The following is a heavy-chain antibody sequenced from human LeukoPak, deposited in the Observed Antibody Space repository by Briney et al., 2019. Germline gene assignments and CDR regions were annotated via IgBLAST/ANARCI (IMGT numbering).Heavy chain of an antibody. CDR1: GGSISSYY. V-gene: IGHV4-59*01. D-gene: IGHD5-12*01. CDR2: IYYSGST. Sequence: SETLSLTCTVSGGSISSYYWSWIRQPPGKGLEWIGYIYYSGSTNYNPSLKSRVTISVDTSKNQFSLKLSSVTAADTAVYYCARALRATIDAFDIWGQGTMVTVSS. CDR3: ARALRATIDAFDI. J-gene: IGHJ3*02.